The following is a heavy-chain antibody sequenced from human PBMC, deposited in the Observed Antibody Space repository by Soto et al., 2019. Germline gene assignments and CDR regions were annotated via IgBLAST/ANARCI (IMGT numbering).Heavy chain of an antibody. Sequence: QVTLKESGPVLVKPTETLTLTCTVSGFSLSNARMGVSWIRQPPGKALEWLAHIFWNDEGSYNTSLKSRFTISSDTSKSQVVLTMTNVDPVETGRYLCARALREELPIYYFDSWCQGTLVTVSS. CDR3: ARALREELPIYYFDS. CDR2: IFWNDEG. CDR1: GFSLSNARMG. D-gene: IGHD1-7*01. J-gene: IGHJ4*02. V-gene: IGHV2-26*01.